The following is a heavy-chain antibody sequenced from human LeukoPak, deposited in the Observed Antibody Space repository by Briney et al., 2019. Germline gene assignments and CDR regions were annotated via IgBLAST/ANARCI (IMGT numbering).Heavy chain of an antibody. V-gene: IGHV4-61*02. Sequence: PSQTLSLTCTVSGGSISSGSYYWSWIRQPAGKGLEWIGRIYTSGSTNYNPSLKSRVTISVDTSKNQFSLNLSSVTAADTAVYYCARDRPNLAGILDHWGQGTLVTVSS. J-gene: IGHJ4*02. CDR3: ARDRPNLAGILDH. CDR2: IYTSGST. CDR1: GGSISSGSYY. D-gene: IGHD6-19*01.